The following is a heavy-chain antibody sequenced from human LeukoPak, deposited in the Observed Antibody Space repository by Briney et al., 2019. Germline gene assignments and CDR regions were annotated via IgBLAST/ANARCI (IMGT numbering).Heavy chain of an antibody. CDR1: GGSFSGYY. J-gene: IGHJ5*02. CDR3: ARRRGYFSWFDP. Sequence: PSETLSLTCAVYGGSFSGYYWSWIRQPPGKGLEWIGEINHSGSTNYNPSLKSRVTISVDTSKNQFSLKLSSVTAADTAVYYCARRRGYFSWFDPWGQGTLVTVSS. V-gene: IGHV4-34*01. D-gene: IGHD3-22*01. CDR2: INHSGST.